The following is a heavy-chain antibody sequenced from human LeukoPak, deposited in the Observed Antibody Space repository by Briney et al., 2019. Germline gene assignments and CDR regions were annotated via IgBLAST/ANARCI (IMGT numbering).Heavy chain of an antibody. J-gene: IGHJ6*03. V-gene: IGHV1-2*02. CDR3: ARVRYCSGGSCYHRKSYYYYYMDV. D-gene: IGHD2-15*01. CDR1: GYTFTGYY. CDR2: INPNSGGT. Sequence: GASVKVSCKASGYTFTGYYMHWVRQAPGQGLEWMGWINPNSGGTNYAQKFQGRVTMTRDTSISTAYMELSSLRSEDTAVYYCARVRYCSGGSCYHRKSYYYYYMDVWGKGTTVTISS.